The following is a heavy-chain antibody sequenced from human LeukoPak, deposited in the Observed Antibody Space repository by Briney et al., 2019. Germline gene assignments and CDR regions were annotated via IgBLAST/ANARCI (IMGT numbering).Heavy chain of an antibody. CDR3: AREFVRANWFDP. J-gene: IGHJ5*02. V-gene: IGHV1-2*02. CDR1: GYTFTGYY. Sequence: ASAKVSFKASGYTFTGYYMHWVRQAPGQGLEWMGWINPNSGGTNYAQKFQGRVTMTRDTSISTAYMELSRLRSDDTAVYYCAREFVRANWFDPWGQGTLVTVSS. CDR2: INPNSGGT. D-gene: IGHD3-10*01.